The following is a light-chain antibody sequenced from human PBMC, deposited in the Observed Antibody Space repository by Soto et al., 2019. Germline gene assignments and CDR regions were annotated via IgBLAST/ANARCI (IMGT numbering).Light chain of an antibody. CDR2: DAS. Sequence: DIQMTQSPASVSASVGDRVTLTCRASQAISTWLAWYQQKPGKAPKLLIYDASNLQTGVPSRFSGSGSGTDFTLTISSLQPEDFATYYCQQANSCPLTFGQGTQVEIK. J-gene: IGKJ1*01. V-gene: IGKV1D-12*01. CDR3: QQANSCPLT. CDR1: QAISTW.